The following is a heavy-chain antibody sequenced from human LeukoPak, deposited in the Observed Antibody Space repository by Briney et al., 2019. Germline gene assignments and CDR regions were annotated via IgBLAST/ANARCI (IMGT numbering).Heavy chain of an antibody. CDR1: GFTFGDYA. Sequence: GGSLRLSCTGSGFTFGDYAMTWVRQAPGKGLEWVGFIRSQIYGGTPVYAASVKGRFTISRDDSEGVAYLQMNSLKTEDTAVYYCTRDQTPYYWGQGTLVTVSS. V-gene: IGHV3-49*04. CDR2: IRSQIYGGTP. CDR3: TRDQTPYY. J-gene: IGHJ4*02.